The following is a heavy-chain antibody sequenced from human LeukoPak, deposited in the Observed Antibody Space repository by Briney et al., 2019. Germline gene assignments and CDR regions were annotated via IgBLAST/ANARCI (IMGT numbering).Heavy chain of an antibody. CDR3: ATYYYGSGSRSDY. CDR2: INHSGST. J-gene: IGHJ4*02. Sequence: GSLRLSCAASGFTFSSYAMSWIRQPPGKGLEWIGEINHSGSTNYNPSLKSRVTISVDTSKNQFSLKLSSVTAADTAVYYCATYYYGSGSRSDYWGQGTLVTVSS. D-gene: IGHD3-10*01. CDR1: GFTFSSYA. V-gene: IGHV4-34*08.